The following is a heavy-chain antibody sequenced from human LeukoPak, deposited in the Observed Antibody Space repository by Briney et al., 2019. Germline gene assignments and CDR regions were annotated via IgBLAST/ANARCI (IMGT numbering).Heavy chain of an antibody. CDR1: GFTFSSHA. J-gene: IGHJ4*02. V-gene: IGHV3-23*01. CDR2: ISGSGGST. Sequence: GGSLRLSCAASGFTFSSHAMSWVRQAPGKGLEWVSGISGSGGSTYYADSVKGRFTISRDNFKNTLYVQMHSLRAEDTAVYYCAKAHSSGWYHFDYWGQGTLVAVSS. CDR3: AKAHSSGWYHFDY. D-gene: IGHD6-19*01.